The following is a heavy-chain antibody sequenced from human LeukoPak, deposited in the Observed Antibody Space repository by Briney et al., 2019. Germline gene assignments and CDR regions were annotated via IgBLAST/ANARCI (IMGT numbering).Heavy chain of an antibody. CDR3: AKLSIAAAGNYYFDY. CDR1: GFTFSSYE. V-gene: IGHV3-48*03. D-gene: IGHD6-13*01. Sequence: GGSLRLSCAASGFTFSSYEMNWVRQAPGKGLEWVSYISSSGSTIYYADSVKGRFTISRDNAKNSLYLQMNSLRAEDTAVYYCAKLSIAAAGNYYFDYWGQGTLVTVSS. CDR2: ISSSGSTI. J-gene: IGHJ4*02.